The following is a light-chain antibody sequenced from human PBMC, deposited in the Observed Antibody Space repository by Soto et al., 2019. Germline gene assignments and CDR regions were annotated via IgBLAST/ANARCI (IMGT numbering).Light chain of an antibody. V-gene: IGKV3-11*01. CDR3: QQRSNWPPIT. CDR1: QSVSSY. Sequence: EIVLTQSPATLSLSPGERATLSCGASQSVSSYLAWYQQKPGQAPRLLIYDASNRATGIPARFSGSGSGTDFTLTISSLEPEDFAVYYWQQRSNWPPITFGQGTRLEI. J-gene: IGKJ5*01. CDR2: DAS.